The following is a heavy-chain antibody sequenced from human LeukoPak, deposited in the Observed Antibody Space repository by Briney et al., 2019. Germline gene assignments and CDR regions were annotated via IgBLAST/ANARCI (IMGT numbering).Heavy chain of an antibody. CDR1: GYTFTSYG. Sequence: ASVKVSCKASGYTFTSYGISWVRQAPGQGLEWMGWISAYNGNTNYAQKLQGRVTMTTDTSTSTAYMELRSLRSDDTAVYYCARRAYCSSTSCSNWFDPWGQGTLVTVSS. V-gene: IGHV1-18*01. CDR3: ARRAYCSSTSCSNWFDP. CDR2: ISAYNGNT. J-gene: IGHJ5*02. D-gene: IGHD2-2*01.